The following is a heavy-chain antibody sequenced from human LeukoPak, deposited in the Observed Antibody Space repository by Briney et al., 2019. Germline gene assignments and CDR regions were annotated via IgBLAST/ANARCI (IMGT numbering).Heavy chain of an antibody. CDR2: IYYSGST. CDR1: GGSISSYY. J-gene: IGHJ3*02. D-gene: IGHD6-13*01. CDR3: ARHVRASSSSAFDI. V-gene: IGHV4-59*08. Sequence: PSETLSLTCTVSGGSISSYYWSWIRQPPGKGLEWIGYIYYSGSTNYNPSLKSRVTISVDTSKNQFSLKLSSVTAADTAVYYCARHVRASSSSAFDIWGQGTMVTVSS.